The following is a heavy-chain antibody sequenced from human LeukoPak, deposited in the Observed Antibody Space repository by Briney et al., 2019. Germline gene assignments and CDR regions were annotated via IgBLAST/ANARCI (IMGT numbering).Heavy chain of an antibody. Sequence: SETLSLTCTVSGGSISSSSYYWGWIRQPPGKGLEWIGSIYYSGSTYYNPSLKSRVTISVDTSKNQFSLKLSSVTAADTAVYYCARLPTIFGVATGDYWGQGTLVTVSS. CDR3: ARLPTIFGVATGDY. D-gene: IGHD3-3*01. CDR1: GGSISSSSYY. V-gene: IGHV4-39*01. CDR2: IYYSGST. J-gene: IGHJ4*02.